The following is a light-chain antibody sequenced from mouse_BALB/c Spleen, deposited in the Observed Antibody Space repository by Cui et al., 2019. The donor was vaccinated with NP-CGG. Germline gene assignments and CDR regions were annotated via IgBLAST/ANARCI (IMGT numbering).Light chain of an antibody. CDR2: GTN. CDR3: ALWYSNHWV. Sequence: QAVVSQESALTTSPGETVTITCRSSTGAVTTSNYANWVQEKPDQLFTGLIGGTNNRTPGVPARFSGSLIGDKAALTITGAQTEDEAIYFCALWYSNHWVFGGGTKLTVL. CDR1: TGAVTTSNY. J-gene: IGLJ1*01. V-gene: IGLV1*01.